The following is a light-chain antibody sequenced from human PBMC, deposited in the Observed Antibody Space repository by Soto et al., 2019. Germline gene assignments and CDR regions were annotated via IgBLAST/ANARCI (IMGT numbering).Light chain of an antibody. J-gene: IGKJ2*01. CDR1: QGISSA. V-gene: IGKV1-13*02. Sequence: GDRVTITCRASQGISSALAWYQQKPGKPPKLLIYDASSLESGVPSRFSGSASGTDFTLTINSLQPEDFATYYCQQFNSYPRTFGQGTKLEI. CDR3: QQFNSYPRT. CDR2: DAS.